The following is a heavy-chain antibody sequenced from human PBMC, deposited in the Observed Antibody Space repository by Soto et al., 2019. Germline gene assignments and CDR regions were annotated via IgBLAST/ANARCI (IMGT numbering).Heavy chain of an antibody. CDR3: ARPATGCLRPLCNAFDI. CDR2: IDPSDSYT. D-gene: IGHD2-21*01. J-gene: IGHJ3*02. V-gene: IGHV5-10-1*01. CDR1: GYSFTSYW. Sequence: HGESLKISCKGSGYSFTSYWISWVRQMPGKGLEWMGRIDPSDSYTNYSPSFQGHVTISADKSISTAYLQWSSLKASDTAMYYCARPATGCLRPLCNAFDIWGQGTMVTVSS.